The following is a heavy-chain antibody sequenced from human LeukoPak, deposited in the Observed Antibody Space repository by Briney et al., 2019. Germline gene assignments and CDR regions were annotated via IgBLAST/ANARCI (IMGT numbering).Heavy chain of an antibody. CDR2: IYSGGST. Sequence: PGGSLSLSCAASGFTVRSNYMSWVRQAPGKGLEWVSVIYSGGSTYYADSVKGGVTISRDNSKNTLYLQMDSLRAEDTAVYYCAKDLRLGWQLLPSYFDSWGQGTLVTVSS. J-gene: IGHJ4*02. V-gene: IGHV3-53*01. CDR3: AKDLRLGWQLLPSYFDS. CDR1: GFTVRSNY. D-gene: IGHD1-26*01.